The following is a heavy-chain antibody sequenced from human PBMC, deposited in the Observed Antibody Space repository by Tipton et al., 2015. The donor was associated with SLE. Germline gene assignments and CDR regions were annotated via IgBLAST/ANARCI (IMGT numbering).Heavy chain of an antibody. CDR1: GFTFSSYS. CDR3: ARDPYCSSTSCPGGY. Sequence: SLRLSCAASGFTFSSYSMNWVRQAPGKGLEWVSSISSSSSYIYYADSVKGRFTISRDNSKNTLYLQMNSLRAEDTAVYYCARDPYCSSTSCPGGYWGQGTLVTVSS. J-gene: IGHJ4*02. V-gene: IGHV3-21*04. CDR2: ISSSSSYI. D-gene: IGHD2-2*01.